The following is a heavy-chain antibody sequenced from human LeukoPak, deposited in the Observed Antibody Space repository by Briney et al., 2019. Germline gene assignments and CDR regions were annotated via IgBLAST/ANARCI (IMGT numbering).Heavy chain of an antibody. V-gene: IGHV4-39*02. D-gene: IGHD3-9*01. Sequence: SETLSLTCTVSGGSISSSSYYWGWIRQPPGKGLEWIGSIYYSGSTYYNPSLKSRVTISVDTSKNQFSLKLSSVTAADTAVYYCARDPPQRYFDWLLAEASYYYGMDVWGQGTTVTVSS. J-gene: IGHJ6*02. CDR1: GGSISSSSYY. CDR2: IYYSGST. CDR3: ARDPPQRYFDWLLAEASYYYGMDV.